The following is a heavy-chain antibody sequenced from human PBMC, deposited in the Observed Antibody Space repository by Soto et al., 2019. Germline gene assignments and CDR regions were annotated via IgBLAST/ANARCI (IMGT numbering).Heavy chain of an antibody. J-gene: IGHJ6*02. CDR2: IIPISGTA. CDR3: ATSQGSSTSLEIYHYYYYGMDV. V-gene: IGHV1-69*01. CDR1: GGTFSSYA. Sequence: QVQLVQSGAEVKKPGSSVKVSCKASGGTFSSYAISWVRQAPGQGLEWMGGIIPISGTANYAQKFQGRVTITADESTSTAYMELSSPRSEATAVYYCATSQGSSTSLEIYHYYYYGMDVWGQGTTVTVSS. D-gene: IGHD2-2*01.